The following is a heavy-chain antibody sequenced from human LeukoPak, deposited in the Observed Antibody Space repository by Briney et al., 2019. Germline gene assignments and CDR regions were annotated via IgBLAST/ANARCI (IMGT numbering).Heavy chain of an antibody. CDR3: AGNYYDSSGYYY. CDR2: IHSGGST. Sequence: PGGSLRLSCAASGFTVSSNYMSWVRQAPGKGLEWVSVIHSGGSTYYADSVKGRFTISRDNSKNTLYLQMNSLRAEDTAVYYCAGNYYDSSGYYYWGQGTLVTVSS. J-gene: IGHJ4*02. CDR1: GFTVSSNY. D-gene: IGHD3-22*01. V-gene: IGHV3-66*01.